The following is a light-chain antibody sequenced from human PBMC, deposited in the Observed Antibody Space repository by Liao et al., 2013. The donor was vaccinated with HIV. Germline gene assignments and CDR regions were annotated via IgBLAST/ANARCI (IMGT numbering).Light chain of an antibody. CDR1: KLGDKF. V-gene: IGLV3-1*01. J-gene: IGLJ2*01. CDR2: QDD. Sequence: SYDLTQSSSVSVSPGQTASITCSGDKLGDKFACWYQQKPGQSPLLVMYQDDKRPSGIPERFSGSNSGNTATLTISGTQATDEADYYCQAWDSSAVVFGGGTKLTVL. CDR3: QAWDSSAVV.